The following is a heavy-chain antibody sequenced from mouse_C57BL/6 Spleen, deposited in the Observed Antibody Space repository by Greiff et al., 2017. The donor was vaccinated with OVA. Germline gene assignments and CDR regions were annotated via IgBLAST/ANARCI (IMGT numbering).Heavy chain of an antibody. J-gene: IGHJ4*01. Sequence: EVMLVESGGGLVKPGGSLKLSCAASGFTFSSYAMSWVRQTPEKRLEWVATISDGGSYTYYPDKVKGRFTISRDNAKNNLYLQMSHLKSEDTAMYYCARDYYGSSYDAMDYWGQGTSVTVSS. CDR3: ARDYYGSSYDAMDY. D-gene: IGHD1-1*01. CDR1: GFTFSSYA. V-gene: IGHV5-4*01. CDR2: ISDGGSYT.